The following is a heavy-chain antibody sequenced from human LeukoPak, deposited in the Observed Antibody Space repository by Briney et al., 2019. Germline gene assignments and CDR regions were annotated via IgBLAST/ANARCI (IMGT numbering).Heavy chain of an antibody. CDR2: IWYDGSNK. Sequence: PGRSLRLSCAASGFTFSSYGMHWVRQAPGKGLEWVAVIWYDGSNKHYADSVKGRFTISRDNSKNTLYLQMNSLRAEDTAVYYCARAYYYDSSGYSPVPDYWGQGTLVTVSS. CDR3: ARAYYYDSSGYSPVPDY. V-gene: IGHV3-33*01. J-gene: IGHJ4*02. CDR1: GFTFSSYG. D-gene: IGHD3-22*01.